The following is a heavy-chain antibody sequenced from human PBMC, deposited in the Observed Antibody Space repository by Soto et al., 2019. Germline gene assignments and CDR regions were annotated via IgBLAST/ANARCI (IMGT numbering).Heavy chain of an antibody. CDR2: ISGGGGST. CDR3: AKGFIVVVTVLRPDDAFDV. V-gene: IGHV3-23*01. J-gene: IGHJ3*01. D-gene: IGHD2-21*02. CDR1: GFTFGNYA. Sequence: DVQLLESGGGLVQPGGSLRLACAASGFTFGNYAINWVRLAPGKGLEWVSGISGGGGSTYYADSVKCRFTIFRDTSKNTGFLQMTSLRADDTAVYYCAKGFIVVVTVLRPDDAFDVWGQGTMITVSS.